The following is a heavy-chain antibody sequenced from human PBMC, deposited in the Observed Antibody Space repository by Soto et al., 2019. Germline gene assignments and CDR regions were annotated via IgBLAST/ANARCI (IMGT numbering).Heavy chain of an antibody. D-gene: IGHD2-8*01. CDR1: GFSLSTSGMR. V-gene: IGHV2-70*04. CDR3: ARINGEDGMDV. J-gene: IGHJ6*02. Sequence: SGPTLVNPTQTLTLTCTFSGFSLSTSGMRVSWIRQPPGKALEWLARIDWDDDKFYSTPLKTRLTISKDTSKNQVVLTMTNMDPVDTATYYCARINGEDGMDVWGQGTTVTVSS. CDR2: IDWDDDK.